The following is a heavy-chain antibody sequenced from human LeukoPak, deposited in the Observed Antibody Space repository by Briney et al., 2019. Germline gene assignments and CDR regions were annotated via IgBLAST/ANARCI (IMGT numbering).Heavy chain of an antibody. Sequence: GGSLRPSCAASGFSFSNYAMNWARRAPGKGLEWVSGISGSGSPTFYADSVKGRFTISRDNSKNTLYLQMNSLRVEDTATYYCAKDDDAVTPTYFDYWGQGNLVTVSS. CDR1: GFSFSNYA. CDR2: ISGSGSPT. J-gene: IGHJ4*02. V-gene: IGHV3-23*01. D-gene: IGHD2-21*02. CDR3: AKDDDAVTPTYFDY.